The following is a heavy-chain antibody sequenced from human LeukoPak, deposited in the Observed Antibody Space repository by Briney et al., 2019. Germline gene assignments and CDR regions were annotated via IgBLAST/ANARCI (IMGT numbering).Heavy chain of an antibody. CDR1: GFTFSSYA. CDR3: ARAQPGYSYGYDY. Sequence: QPGGSLRLSCAASGFTFSSYAMSWVRQAPGKGLEWVSAISGSGGSTYYADSVKGRFTISRDNSKNSLYLQMNSLRAEDTAVYYCARAQPGYSYGYDYWGQGTLVTVSS. V-gene: IGHV3-23*01. CDR2: ISGSGGST. D-gene: IGHD5-18*01. J-gene: IGHJ4*02.